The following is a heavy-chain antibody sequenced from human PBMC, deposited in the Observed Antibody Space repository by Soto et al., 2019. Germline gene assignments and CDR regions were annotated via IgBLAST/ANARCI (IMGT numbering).Heavy chain of an antibody. CDR1: GFTFSNYA. J-gene: IGHJ4*02. D-gene: IGHD2-2*01. CDR2: ISSDGGST. V-gene: IGHV3-64*01. Sequence: EAQLVESGGGLVQPGGSLRLSCAASGFTFSNYAMHWVRQAPGKGLEYVSAISSDGGSTYYANSVKGRFTISRDNSKNTLYLQMGSLRAEDMAIYYCASRYCSSTSCSYFHYWGQGTLVTVSS. CDR3: ASRYCSSTSCSYFHY.